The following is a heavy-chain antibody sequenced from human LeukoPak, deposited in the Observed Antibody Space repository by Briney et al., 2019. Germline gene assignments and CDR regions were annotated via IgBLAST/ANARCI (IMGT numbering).Heavy chain of an antibody. Sequence: SETLSLTCAVYGGSFSGYYWSWIRQPPGKGLEWIGEINHSGSTNYNPSLKSRVTISVDTSKNQFSLKLSSVTAADTAVYYCARLDVVVPAAASDYWGQGTLVTVSS. CDR2: INHSGST. CDR1: GGSFSGYY. J-gene: IGHJ4*02. CDR3: ARLDVVVPAAASDY. D-gene: IGHD2-2*01. V-gene: IGHV4-34*01.